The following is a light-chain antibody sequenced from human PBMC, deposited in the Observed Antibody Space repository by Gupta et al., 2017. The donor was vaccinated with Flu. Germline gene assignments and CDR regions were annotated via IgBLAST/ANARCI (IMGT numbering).Light chain of an antibody. V-gene: IGLV2-14*01. CDR3: SSYTSSSTV. J-gene: IGLJ2*01. CDR1: SSDVGGYNY. Sequence: QSALTQPASVSGSPGQSITISCTGTSSDVGGYNYVSWYQQHPGKALKLRIYEVSNRPSGVSNRFSGSKSGNTASLTISGLQAEDESYYYCSSYTSSSTVFGGGTKLTVL. CDR2: EVS.